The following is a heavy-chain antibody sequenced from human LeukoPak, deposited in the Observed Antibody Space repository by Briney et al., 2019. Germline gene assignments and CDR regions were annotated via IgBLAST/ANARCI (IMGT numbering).Heavy chain of an antibody. CDR2: IYTSGST. D-gene: IGHD5-18*01. CDR3: ARDQYSLFDY. Sequence: PSQTLSLTCTVSGGSISSGSYYWSWIRQPAGKGLEWIGRIYTSGSTNYNPSLKSRVTTSVDTSKNQFSLKLSSVTAADTAVYYCARDQYSLFDYWGQGTLVTVSS. J-gene: IGHJ4*02. V-gene: IGHV4-61*02. CDR1: GGSISSGSYY.